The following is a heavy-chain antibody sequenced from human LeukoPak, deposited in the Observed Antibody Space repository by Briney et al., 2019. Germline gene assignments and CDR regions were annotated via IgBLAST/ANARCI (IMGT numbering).Heavy chain of an antibody. CDR3: ARDIVVVPGPWFDP. J-gene: IGHJ5*02. D-gene: IGHD2-2*01. Sequence: PSETLSLTCTVSGGPISSYYWSWIRQPAGKGLEWIGRIYTSGSTNYNPSLKSRVTMSVDTSKNQFSLKLSSVTAADTAVYYCARDIVVVPGPWFDPLGPGNPGHRLL. V-gene: IGHV4-4*07. CDR2: IYTSGST. CDR1: GGPISSYY.